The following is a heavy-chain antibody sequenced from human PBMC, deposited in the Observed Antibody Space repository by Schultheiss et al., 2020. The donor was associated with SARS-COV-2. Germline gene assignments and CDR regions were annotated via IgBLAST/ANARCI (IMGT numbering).Heavy chain of an antibody. V-gene: IGHV3-15*01. J-gene: IGHJ6*02. Sequence: SWIRQHPGKGLEWVGRIKSKTDGGTTDYAAPVKGRFTISRDDSKNTLYLQMNSLRGEDTAVYYCLRAAVAGSYYYGMQVWGQGTTVTVSS. D-gene: IGHD6-19*01. CDR2: IKSKTDGGTT. CDR3: LRAAVAGSYYYGMQV.